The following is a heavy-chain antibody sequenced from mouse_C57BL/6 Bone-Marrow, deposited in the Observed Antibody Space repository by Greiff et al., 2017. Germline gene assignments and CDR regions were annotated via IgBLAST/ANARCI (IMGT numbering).Heavy chain of an antibody. CDR1: GYTFTSYG. Sequence: VQLQQSGAELARPGASVKLSCKASGYTFTSYGISWVKQRTGQGLEWIGESYPRSGNTYYNEKFKGKATLTADKSSSTAYMELRSLTSEDSAVYFCARRGFAYWGQGTLVTVSA. CDR3: ARRGFAY. J-gene: IGHJ3*01. V-gene: IGHV1-81*01. CDR2: SYPRSGNT.